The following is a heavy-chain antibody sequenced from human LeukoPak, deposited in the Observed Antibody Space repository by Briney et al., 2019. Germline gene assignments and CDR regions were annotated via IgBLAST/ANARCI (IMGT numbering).Heavy chain of an antibody. CDR1: GYTFTSYY. V-gene: IGHV1-46*01. Sequence: GASVKVSCKASGYTFTSYYMHWVRQAPGQGLEWMGIINPSGGSTSYAQKFQSRVTMTRDTSTSTVYMELSSLRSEDTAVYYCARAVAVGNYYDSSGYYDYWGQGTLVTVSS. CDR3: ARAVAVGNYYDSSGYYDY. J-gene: IGHJ4*02. D-gene: IGHD3-22*01. CDR2: INPSGGST.